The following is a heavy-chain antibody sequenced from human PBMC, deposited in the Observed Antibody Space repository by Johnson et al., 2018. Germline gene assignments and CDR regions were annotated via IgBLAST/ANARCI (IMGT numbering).Heavy chain of an antibody. CDR2: ISWNSGTI. CDR3: ARGEGLIAAAGHFQH. V-gene: IGHV3-9*01. D-gene: IGHD6-13*01. Sequence: VQLVQSGGGLVKHGGSLRLSCAASGFIFDDYAMHWVRQAPGKGLEWVSGISWNSGTIGYADSVKGRFTISRENAKNSLYLQMNSLRAGDTAVYYCARGEGLIAAAGHFQHWGQGTLVTVSS. J-gene: IGHJ1*01. CDR1: GFIFDDYA.